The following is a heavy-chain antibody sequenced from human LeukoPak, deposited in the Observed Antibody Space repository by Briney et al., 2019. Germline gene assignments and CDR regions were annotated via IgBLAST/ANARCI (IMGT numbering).Heavy chain of an antibody. CDR3: ARHSGSARLSRPFDP. CDR1: GGSVTSGGFY. D-gene: IGHD3-10*01. Sequence: SETLSLTCSVSGGSVTSGGFYWGWLRQPPGKGPEWIATIYYTGSTNYNPSLTSRVTVSIDTSKNQFSLRLTSVTATDTAVYHCARHSGSARLSRPFDPWVQGTLVTVSS. J-gene: IGHJ5*02. CDR2: IYYTGST. V-gene: IGHV4-39*01.